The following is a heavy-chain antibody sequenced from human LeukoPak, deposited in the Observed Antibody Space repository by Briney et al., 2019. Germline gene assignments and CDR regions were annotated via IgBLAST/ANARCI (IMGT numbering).Heavy chain of an antibody. CDR3: ATRSNPGTTFDF. CDR2: ISSAGSAN. CDR1: GVTFSDYY. J-gene: IGHJ5*01. D-gene: IGHD1-7*01. Sequence: WGSLRLSCAASGVTFSDYYLSWIRQAPGKGLEWVSYISSAGSANYYADSVKRGFTIAEENAKNSLYLQMNILGAEETVVYYCATRSNPGTTFDFWGQGALVTVSS. V-gene: IGHV3-11*01.